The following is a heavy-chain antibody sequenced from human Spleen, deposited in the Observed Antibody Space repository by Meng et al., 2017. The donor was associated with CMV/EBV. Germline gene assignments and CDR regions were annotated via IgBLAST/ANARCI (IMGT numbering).Heavy chain of an antibody. CDR1: GFTFSAYS. Sequence: GESLKISCAASGFTFSAYSMNWVRQAPGKGLEWVSSISSSSTYIYYADSVKGRFTISRDNAKNSLYLQMNSLRAEDTAVYYCARDRVAAAGYFDYWGQGTLVTVSS. CDR2: ISSSSTYI. D-gene: IGHD6-13*01. J-gene: IGHJ4*02. CDR3: ARDRVAAAGYFDY. V-gene: IGHV3-21*01.